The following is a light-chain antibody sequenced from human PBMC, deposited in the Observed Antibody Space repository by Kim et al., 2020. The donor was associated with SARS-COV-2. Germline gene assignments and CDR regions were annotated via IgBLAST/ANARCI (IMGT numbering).Light chain of an antibody. Sequence: SASVGDRVTITCRVSQGISSWLAWYQQKLGKAPKLLIYAASSLQSGVPSRFSGSGSGTDFTLTISSLQPEDIATYYCQQYDNLPLTFGGGTKVDIK. CDR1: QGISSW. J-gene: IGKJ4*01. CDR2: AAS. V-gene: IGKV1D-12*01. CDR3: QQYDNLPLT.